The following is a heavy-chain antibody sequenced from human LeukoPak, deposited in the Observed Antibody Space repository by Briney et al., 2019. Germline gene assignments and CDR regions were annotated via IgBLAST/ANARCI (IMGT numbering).Heavy chain of an antibody. Sequence: SVKVSCKASGGTFSSYAISWVRQAPGQGLEWMGGSIPIFGTANYAQKFQGRVTITTDESTSTAYMELSSLRSEDTAVYYCARVPNYYYYYMDVWGKGTTVTVSS. V-gene: IGHV1-69*05. CDR1: GGTFSSYA. CDR2: SIPIFGTA. CDR3: ARVPNYYYYYMDV. J-gene: IGHJ6*03.